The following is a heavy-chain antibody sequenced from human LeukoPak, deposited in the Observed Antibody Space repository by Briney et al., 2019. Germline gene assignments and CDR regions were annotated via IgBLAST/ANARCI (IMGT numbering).Heavy chain of an antibody. CDR2: IWYDGSNK. D-gene: IGHD2-2*02. CDR3: ARDLTYCSSTSCYTTNWFDP. CDR1: GFTFSSYG. Sequence: HPGGSLRLSCAASGFTFSSYGMRWVRQAPGKGLEWVAVIWYDGSNKYYADSVKGRFTISRDNSKNTLYLQMNSLRAEDTAVYYCARDLTYCSSTSCYTTNWFDPWGQGTLVTVSS. J-gene: IGHJ5*02. V-gene: IGHV3-33*01.